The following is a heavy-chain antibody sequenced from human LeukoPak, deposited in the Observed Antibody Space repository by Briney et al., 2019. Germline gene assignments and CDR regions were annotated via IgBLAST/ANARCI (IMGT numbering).Heavy chain of an antibody. J-gene: IGHJ4*02. D-gene: IGHD6-19*01. Sequence: GGSLRLSCAASGFTFSSYEMNWVRQAPGKGLEWASYISSSGSIIYYADSVKGRFTISRDNAKNSLYLQMNSLRAEDTAVYYCARVHPSGWFYFDYWGQGTLVTVSS. CDR1: GFTFSSYE. V-gene: IGHV3-48*03. CDR2: ISSSGSII. CDR3: ARVHPSGWFYFDY.